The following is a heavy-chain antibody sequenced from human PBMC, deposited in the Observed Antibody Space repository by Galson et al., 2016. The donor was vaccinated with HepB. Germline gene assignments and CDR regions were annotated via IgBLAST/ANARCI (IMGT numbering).Heavy chain of an antibody. CDR2: VSGSGDRT. J-gene: IGHJ4*02. CDR1: GFTFSDYA. Sequence: SLRLSCAASGFTFSDYAMSWVRQAPGKGLEWVSAVSGSGDRTYYVDSVKGRLTISRDNSKNTVSLQMNSLRAEDTAINYCVKDALHITVAGTSREYFFDCWGQGTLVTVSS. CDR3: VKDALHITVAGTSREYFFDC. V-gene: IGHV3-23*01. D-gene: IGHD6-19*01.